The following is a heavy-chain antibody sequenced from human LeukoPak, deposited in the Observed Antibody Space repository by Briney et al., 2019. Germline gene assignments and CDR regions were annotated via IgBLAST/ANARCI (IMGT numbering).Heavy chain of an antibody. D-gene: IGHD4-17*01. V-gene: IGHV3-23*01. Sequence: GGSLRLSCAASGFTFSSYAIIWVRQAPGKGLEWVSFISGDGGSTYYAASVKGRFTMSRDNLKNTLYLQMNSLRAEDTAVYYCAKDYGARNGGLHYWGQGTLVTVSS. CDR1: GFTFSSYA. CDR2: ISGDGGST. J-gene: IGHJ4*02. CDR3: AKDYGARNGGLHY.